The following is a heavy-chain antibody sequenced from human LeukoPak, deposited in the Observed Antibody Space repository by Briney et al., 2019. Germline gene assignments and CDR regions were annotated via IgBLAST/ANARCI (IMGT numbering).Heavy chain of an antibody. V-gene: IGHV3-23*01. CDR2: ISGSGGST. CDR3: AKVHCSSTSCYDYYYYGMDV. CDR1: GFTFSSYA. J-gene: IGHJ6*02. D-gene: IGHD2-2*01. Sequence: GGSLRLSCAASGFTFSSYAMSWVRQAPGKGLEWVSAISGSGGSTYYADSVKGRFTISRDNSKNTLYLQMNSLRAEDTAVYYCAKVHCSSTSCYDYYYYGMDVWGQGTTVTVSS.